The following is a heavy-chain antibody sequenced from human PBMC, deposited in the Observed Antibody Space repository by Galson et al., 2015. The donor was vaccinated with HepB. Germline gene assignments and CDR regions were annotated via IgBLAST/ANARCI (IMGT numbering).Heavy chain of an antibody. CDR3: ARDSATRPFDY. J-gene: IGHJ4*02. CDR1: GDTFSSNA. V-gene: IGHV1-69*04. D-gene: IGHD6-6*01. Sequence: SVKVSCKASGDTFSSNAIGWVRQAPGQGLEWMGRIIPILGIANHAQKFQGRVTITADKSTSTAYMELRSLRSEDTAVHYCARDSATRPFDYWGQGTLVTVSS. CDR2: IIPILGIA.